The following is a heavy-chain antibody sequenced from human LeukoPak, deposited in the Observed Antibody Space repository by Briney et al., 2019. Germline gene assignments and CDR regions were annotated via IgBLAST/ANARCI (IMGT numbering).Heavy chain of an antibody. D-gene: IGHD4-17*01. J-gene: IGHJ4*02. CDR2: IKQDGSEK. V-gene: IGHV3-7*03. Sequence: GGSLRLSCAASGFTFSSYWMSWVRQAPGKGLEWVANIKQDGSEKYYVDSVKGRFTISRDNAKNSLYLQMNSLRAEDTAVYYCAREPYNYGDGDYFDYWGQGTLVTVSS. CDR1: GFTFSSYW. CDR3: AREPYNYGDGDYFDY.